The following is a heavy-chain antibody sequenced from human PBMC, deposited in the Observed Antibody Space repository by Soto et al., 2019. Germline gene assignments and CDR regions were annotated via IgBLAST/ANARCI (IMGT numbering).Heavy chain of an antibody. CDR2: INPICGRV. CDR1: GGAFSSYA. J-gene: IGHJ4*02. CDR3: AKVKSAYCGGDCYLDY. Sequence: SGKVSCKPSGGAFSSYAITWVRQAPGQGLEGMGWINPICGRVDYAQTSQGRVTITADTSTSTVYMELSSLRSEDTAVYYCAKVKSAYCGGDCYLDYWGQGTLVTVSS. V-gene: IGHV1-69*06. D-gene: IGHD2-21*02.